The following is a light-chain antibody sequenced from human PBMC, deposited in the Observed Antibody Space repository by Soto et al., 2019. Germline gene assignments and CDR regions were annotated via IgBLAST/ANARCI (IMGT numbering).Light chain of an antibody. CDR1: SGSIASNY. CDR2: EDN. J-gene: IGLJ3*02. CDR3: QSYDISNLWV. V-gene: IGLV6-57*03. Sequence: NFMLTQPHSVSESPGKTVTISCTRSSGSIASNYVQWYQQRPGSAPTTVIYEDNQRPSGVPDRFSGSIDSSSNSASLTISGLETEDEADYYCQSYDISNLWVFGGGTKLTGL.